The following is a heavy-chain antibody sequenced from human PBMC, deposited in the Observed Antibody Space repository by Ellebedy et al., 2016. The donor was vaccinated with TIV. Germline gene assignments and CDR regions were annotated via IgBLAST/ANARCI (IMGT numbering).Heavy chain of an antibody. D-gene: IGHD3-10*01. V-gene: IGHV1-2*02. Sequence: AASVKVSCKASGYTFTGYYMHWVRQAPGQGLEWMGWINPNSGGTNYAQKFQGRVTMTRDTSISTAYMELSRLRSDDTAVYYCARDLGGSGSYYRAYWGQGTLVTVSS. CDR3: ARDLGGSGSYYRAY. CDR2: INPNSGGT. CDR1: GYTFTGYY. J-gene: IGHJ4*02.